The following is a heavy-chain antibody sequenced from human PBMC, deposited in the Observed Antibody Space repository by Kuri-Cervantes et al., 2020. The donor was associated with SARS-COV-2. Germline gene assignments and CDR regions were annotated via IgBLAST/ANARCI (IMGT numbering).Heavy chain of an antibody. D-gene: IGHD3-3*01. CDR1: GYPISSGYN. CDR2: IYHTGTT. CDR3: ARPAAGPPPGHWSGYYASGWFDP. Sequence: SQTLSLTCGVSGYPISSGYNWGWIRQPPGKGLEWIGSIYHTGTTSYKSSLKSRVTISADTSKNQFSLKLSSVTAADTAVYYCARPAAGPPPGHWSGYYASGWFDPWGQGTLVTVSS. J-gene: IGHJ5*02. V-gene: IGHV4-38-2*01.